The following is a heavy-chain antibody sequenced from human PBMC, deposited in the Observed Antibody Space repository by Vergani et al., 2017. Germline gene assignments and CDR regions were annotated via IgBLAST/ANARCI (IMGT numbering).Heavy chain of an antibody. Sequence: QAQLKESGPRLVKPSQTLSLTCSFSGGSLDIHSQTWGWIRQPAGEGLEWIGLIDVKGSSNFSPSLKSRVTMSADASRGRFSLNLRSVTTSDTAVYYCVRVLHTSYILGAFDIWGQGIKVTVSS. CDR2: IDVKGSS. V-gene: IGHV4-61*02. J-gene: IGHJ3*02. D-gene: IGHD2-21*01. CDR1: GGSLDIHSQT. CDR3: VRVLHTSYILGAFDI.